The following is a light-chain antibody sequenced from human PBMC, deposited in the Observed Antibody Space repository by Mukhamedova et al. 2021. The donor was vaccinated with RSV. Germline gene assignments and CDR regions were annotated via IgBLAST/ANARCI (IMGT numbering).Light chain of an antibody. CDR3: QHYGSSPWT. CDR1: QSVKSSY. Sequence: GERVTLSCRASQSVKSSYLAWYQQKPGQAPRLLIYGASSRATGIPDRFSASGSGTDFTLTINRLEPEDFALYYCQHYGSSPWTFG. J-gene: IGKJ1*01. CDR2: GAS. V-gene: IGKV3-20*01.